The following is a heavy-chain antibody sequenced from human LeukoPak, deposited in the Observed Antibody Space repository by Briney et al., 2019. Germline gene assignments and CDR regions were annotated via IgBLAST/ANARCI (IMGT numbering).Heavy chain of an antibody. V-gene: IGHV1-69*02. D-gene: IGHD2-2*02. J-gene: IGHJ4*02. CDR1: GGTFSSYT. Sequence: SVKVSCKASGGTFSSYTINWVRQAPGQGLEWMGRIIPILGIANYAQKFQGRVTITADKSTSTAYMELSSLRSEDTAVYYCARVRYCSSASCYTFDYWGQGTLVTVSS. CDR2: IIPILGIA. CDR3: ARVRYCSSASCYTFDY.